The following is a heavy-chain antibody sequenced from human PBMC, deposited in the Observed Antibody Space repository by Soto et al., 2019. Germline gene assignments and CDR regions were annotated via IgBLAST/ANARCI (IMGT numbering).Heavy chain of an antibody. CDR2: IIPMFGTV. CDR3: ARVGPAYYYDSSGYYSPLDY. V-gene: IGHV1-69*01. D-gene: IGHD3-22*01. Sequence: QVQLVQSGAEVKKPGSSVKVSCKASGDTFSSYAINWVRQAPGQGLEWMGGIIPMFGTVNYAQKFKGRVTITAGESTSTVYMELSSLRSEDTAVYYCARVGPAYYYDSSGYYSPLDYWGQGTLVTVSS. J-gene: IGHJ4*02. CDR1: GDTFSSYA.